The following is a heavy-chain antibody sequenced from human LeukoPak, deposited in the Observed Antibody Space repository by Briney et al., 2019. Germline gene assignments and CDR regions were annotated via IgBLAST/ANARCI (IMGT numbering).Heavy chain of an antibody. CDR1: GYTFTSYA. CDR2: INAGNGNT. V-gene: IGHV1-3*01. D-gene: IGHD2-2*01. J-gene: IGHJ5*02. CDR3: ARVPISSGVVVPAAPTGVWFDP. Sequence: GASVKVSCKASGYTFTSYAMHWVRQAPGQRLEWMGWINAGNGNTKYSQKFQGRVTITRDTSASTAYMELSSLRSEDTAVYYCARVPISSGVVVPAAPTGVWFDPWGQGTLVTVSS.